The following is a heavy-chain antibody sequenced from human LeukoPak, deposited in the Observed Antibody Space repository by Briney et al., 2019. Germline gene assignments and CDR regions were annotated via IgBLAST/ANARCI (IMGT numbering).Heavy chain of an antibody. D-gene: IGHD5-12*01. CDR1: GGSFSGYY. CDR3: ARTLVATITYYYYYMDV. CDR2: INHSRST. V-gene: IGHV4-34*01. J-gene: IGHJ6*03. Sequence: PSETLSLTCAVYGGSFSGYYWSWIRQPPGKGLEWIGEINHSRSTNYNPSLKRRVTISVDTSKNQFSLKLSSVTAADTAVYYCARTLVATITYYYYYMDVWGKGTTVTVSS.